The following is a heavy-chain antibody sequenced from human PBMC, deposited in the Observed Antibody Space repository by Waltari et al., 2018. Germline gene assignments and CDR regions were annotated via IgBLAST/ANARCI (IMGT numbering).Heavy chain of an antibody. J-gene: IGHJ4*02. CDR3: TRRGSGGYFDS. CDR1: GYSFTSYQ. D-gene: IGHD3-16*01. Sequence: EVQLVQSGAEVKKPGESLKISCKGSGYSFTSYQIAWVRQMPGKGLEWMGIIPPGYSDSTYSPSSQGQVTISADKSINTAFLQWSSLKASDTAMYYRTRRGSGGYFDSWGQGALVTVSS. CDR2: IPPGYSDS. V-gene: IGHV5-51*01.